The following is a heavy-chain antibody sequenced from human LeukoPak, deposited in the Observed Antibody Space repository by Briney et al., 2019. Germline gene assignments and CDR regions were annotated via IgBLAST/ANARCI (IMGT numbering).Heavy chain of an antibody. V-gene: IGHV3-11*01. Sequence: GGSLRLSCAAYGFTFSIYAMSWVRQAPGKGLEWVSYISSSGSTIYYADSVKGRFTISRDNAKNSLYLQMNSLRAEDTAVYYCAREYCSSTSCYFDYWGQGTLVTVSS. J-gene: IGHJ4*02. CDR1: GFTFSIYA. CDR2: ISSSGSTI. D-gene: IGHD2-2*01. CDR3: AREYCSSTSCYFDY.